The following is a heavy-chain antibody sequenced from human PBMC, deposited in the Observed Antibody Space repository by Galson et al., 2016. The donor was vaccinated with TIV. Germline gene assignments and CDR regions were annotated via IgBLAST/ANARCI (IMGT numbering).Heavy chain of an antibody. CDR1: GDSVSSNSA. CDR3: ARDRTLPGHYYNGMDV. V-gene: IGHV6-1*01. CDR2: TYYRSKWYN. D-gene: IGHD1/OR15-1a*01. Sequence: CAISGDSVSSNSAWNWLRQSPSRGLEWLGRTYYRSKWYNDYALSVKSRTTINPDTSKNQFSLQLNSMTPEDTAVDYCARDRTLPGHYYNGMDVWGQGTTVTVSS. J-gene: IGHJ6*02.